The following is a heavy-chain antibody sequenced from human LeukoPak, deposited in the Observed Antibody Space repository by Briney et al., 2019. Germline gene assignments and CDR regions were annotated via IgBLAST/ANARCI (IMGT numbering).Heavy chain of an antibody. J-gene: IGHJ4*02. CDR2: IYYSGST. Sequence: PSQTLSLTCTVSGGSISSGGYYWSWIRQHPGKGLEWIGYIYYSGSTYYNPSLESRVTISVDTSKNQFSLKLSSVTAADTAVHYCARESIAAAGIDYWGQGTLVTVSS. CDR3: ARESIAAAGIDY. CDR1: GGSISSGGYY. V-gene: IGHV4-31*03. D-gene: IGHD6-13*01.